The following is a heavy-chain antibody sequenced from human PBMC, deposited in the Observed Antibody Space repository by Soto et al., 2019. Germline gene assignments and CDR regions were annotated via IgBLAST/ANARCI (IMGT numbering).Heavy chain of an antibody. CDR2: IYPGDSDT. Sequence: GESLKISCKGSGYSFTSYWIGWVRQMPGKGLEWMGIIYPGDSDTRYSPSFQGQVTISADKSISTAYLQWSSLKASDTAMYYCARHLYCISTSCYYYYYGMDVWGQGTTVTV. J-gene: IGHJ6*02. CDR1: GYSFTSYW. D-gene: IGHD2-2*01. CDR3: ARHLYCISTSCYYYYYGMDV. V-gene: IGHV5-51*01.